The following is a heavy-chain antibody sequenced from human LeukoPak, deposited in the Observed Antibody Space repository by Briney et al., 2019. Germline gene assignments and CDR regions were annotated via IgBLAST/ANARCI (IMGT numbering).Heavy chain of an antibody. Sequence: SETLSLTCTVSGGSISTYYWSWIRQPPGKGLEWIGHIYNSGSTNYSPSLKSRVTISVDTSKNQFSLKLSSVTAADTAMYYCARFKRAGGRSYFDYWGLGTLVTVSS. V-gene: IGHV4-59*01. CDR1: GGSISTYY. CDR2: IYNSGST. J-gene: IGHJ4*02. CDR3: ARFKRAGGRSYFDY. D-gene: IGHD6-19*01.